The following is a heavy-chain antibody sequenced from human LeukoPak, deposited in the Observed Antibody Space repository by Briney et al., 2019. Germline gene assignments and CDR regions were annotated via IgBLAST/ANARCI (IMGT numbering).Heavy chain of an antibody. D-gene: IGHD2-2*02. CDR3: ARDYGYCSSTSCYRDYYYGMDL. Sequence: PGGSLRLSCAASGFTFSSYSMNWVRQAPGKGLEWVSSISSSSSYIYYADSVKGRFTISRDNAKNSLYLQMNSLRAEDTAVYYCARDYGYCSSTSCYRDYYYGMDLWGQGTTVTVSS. CDR2: ISSSSSYI. V-gene: IGHV3-21*01. J-gene: IGHJ6*02. CDR1: GFTFSSYS.